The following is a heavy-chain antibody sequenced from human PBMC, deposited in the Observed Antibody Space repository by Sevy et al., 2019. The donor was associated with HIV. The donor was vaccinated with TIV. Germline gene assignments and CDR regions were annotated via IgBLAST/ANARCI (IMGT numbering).Heavy chain of an antibody. V-gene: IGHV1-69*13. Sequence: ASVNVSCKASGGTFSSYAISWVRQAPGQGLEWMGGIIPIFGTANYAQKFQGRVTITADESTSTAYMELSSLRSEDTAVYYCARDPNGDYGGFDPWGQGTLVTVSS. CDR2: IIPIFGTA. D-gene: IGHD4-17*01. CDR1: GGTFSSYA. J-gene: IGHJ5*02. CDR3: ARDPNGDYGGFDP.